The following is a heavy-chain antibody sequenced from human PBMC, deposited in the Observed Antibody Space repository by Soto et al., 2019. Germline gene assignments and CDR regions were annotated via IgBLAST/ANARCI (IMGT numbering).Heavy chain of an antibody. CDR2: ITSSSVTM. J-gene: IGHJ4*02. V-gene: IGHV3-48*01. Sequence: EVQLVESGGGLVQPGESLRLSCAASGLTFSTHSMNWVRQAPGRGLEWISYITSSSVTMYADSVKGRFTISRDTAKNSLYLQMNSLRAEDTAVYFCVGEVGFQLIYWGQGTLVTVSS. CDR3: VGEVGFQLIY. D-gene: IGHD2-2*01. CDR1: GLTFSTHS.